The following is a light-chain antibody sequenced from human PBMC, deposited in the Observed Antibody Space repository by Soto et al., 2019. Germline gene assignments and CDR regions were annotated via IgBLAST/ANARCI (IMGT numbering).Light chain of an antibody. CDR3: QQYNILYT. CDR2: KAS. V-gene: IGKV1-5*03. CDR1: QSISSW. Sequence: IQMTQSPSTLSASVGDRVTITCRASQSISSWLAWYQQKPGKAPKLLIYKASTIESGVPSRFSGSGSGTEFTLTISSLQPDDFSTCYYQQYNILYTFGQGTKLEMK. J-gene: IGKJ2*01.